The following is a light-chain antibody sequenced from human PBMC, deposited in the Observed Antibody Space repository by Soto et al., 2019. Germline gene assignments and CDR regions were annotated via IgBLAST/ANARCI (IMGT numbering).Light chain of an antibody. V-gene: IGKV3-11*01. CDR2: DAS. CDR3: QQRSNWPPIT. CDR1: QSVSSY. J-gene: IGKJ5*01. Sequence: IVLTQSPGTLSFSPGESATLSCRASQSVSSYLAWYQQKPGQAPRLLIYDASNRATGIPARFSGSGSGTDFTLTISSLEPEDFAVYYCQQRSNWPPITFGQGTGLEI.